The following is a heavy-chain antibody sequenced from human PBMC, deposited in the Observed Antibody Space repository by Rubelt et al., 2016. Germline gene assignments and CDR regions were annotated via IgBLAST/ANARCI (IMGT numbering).Heavy chain of an antibody. CDR1: GGSFSGYY. V-gene: IGHV4-34*01. CDR3: ARHQRGWFDP. D-gene: IGHD3-16*01. J-gene: IGHJ5*02. Sequence: QVQLQQWGAGLLKPSETLSLTCAVYGGSFSGYYWSWIRQPPGKGLEWIGYIYYSGSTNYNPSLKSRVTRSVDTSKNQFSRKLSAVTAADTAVYYCARHQRGWFDPWGQGTLVTVSS. CDR2: IYYSGST.